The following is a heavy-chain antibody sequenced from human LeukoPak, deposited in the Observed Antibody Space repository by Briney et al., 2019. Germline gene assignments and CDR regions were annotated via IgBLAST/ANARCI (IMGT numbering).Heavy chain of an antibody. D-gene: IGHD5-12*01. V-gene: IGHV1-24*01. Sequence: ASVTVSCTVSGYTLTELSMHWVRQAPGKGLEWMGGFDPEDGETIYAQKFQGRVTMTEDTSTDTAYMELSSLRSEDTAVYYCATYSGYDLGFDYWGQGTLVTVSS. J-gene: IGHJ4*02. CDR1: GYTLTELS. CDR2: FDPEDGET. CDR3: ATYSGYDLGFDY.